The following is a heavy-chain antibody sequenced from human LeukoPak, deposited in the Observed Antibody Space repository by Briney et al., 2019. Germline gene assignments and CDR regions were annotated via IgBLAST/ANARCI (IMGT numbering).Heavy chain of an antibody. CDR2: ISSSSSYI. J-gene: IGHJ3*02. CDR3: ARDFHDIAAADAFDI. V-gene: IGHV3-21*01. D-gene: IGHD6-13*01. CDR1: GFTFSNYE. Sequence: GGSLRLSCAASGFTFSNYEMNWVRQAPGKGLEWVSSISSSSSYIYYADSVKGRFTISRDNAKNSLYLQMNSLRAEDTAVYYCARDFHDIAAADAFDIWGQGTMVTVSS.